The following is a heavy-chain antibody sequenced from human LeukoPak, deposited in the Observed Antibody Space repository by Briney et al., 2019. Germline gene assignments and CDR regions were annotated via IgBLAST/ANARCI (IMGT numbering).Heavy chain of an antibody. Sequence: VASVKVSCKASGYTFTGYYMHWVRQAPGQGLEWMGWINPNSGGTNYAQKFQGRVTMTRDTSISTAYMELSRLRSDDTAVYYCARVPLSNFYDYVWGSYFYMDVWGKGTTVTVSS. CDR2: INPNSGGT. CDR1: GYTFTGYY. D-gene: IGHD3-16*01. CDR3: ARVPLSNFYDYVWGSYFYMDV. J-gene: IGHJ6*03. V-gene: IGHV1-2*02.